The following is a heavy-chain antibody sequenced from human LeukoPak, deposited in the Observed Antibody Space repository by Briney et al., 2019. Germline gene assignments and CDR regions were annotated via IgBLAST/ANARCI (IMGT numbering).Heavy chain of an antibody. CDR2: FDPEDGET. V-gene: IGHV1-24*01. J-gene: IGHJ4*02. D-gene: IGHD1-26*01. CDR1: GYTLTELS. Sequence: ASVKVSCKVSGYTLTELSMHWVRQAPGKGLEWMGGFDPEDGETIYAQKFQGRVTMTEDTSTDTAYMGLSNLRSEDTAVYYCATSGVVGATYDYWGQGTLVTVSS. CDR3: ATSGVVGATYDY.